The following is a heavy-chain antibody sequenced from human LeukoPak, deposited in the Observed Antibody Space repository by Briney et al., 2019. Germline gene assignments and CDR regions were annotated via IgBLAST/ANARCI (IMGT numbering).Heavy chain of an antibody. V-gene: IGHV3-30-3*01. CDR1: GFTFSSYA. J-gene: IGHJ3*02. CDR2: ISYDGSNK. Sequence: GGSLRLSCAASGFTFSSYAMHWVRQAPGKGLEWVAVISYDGSNKYYADSVKGRFTISRDNSKNTLYLQMNSLRAEDTAVYYCARGRIPLRWSLGAFDIWGQGTMVTVSS. D-gene: IGHD4-23*01. CDR3: ARGRIPLRWSLGAFDI.